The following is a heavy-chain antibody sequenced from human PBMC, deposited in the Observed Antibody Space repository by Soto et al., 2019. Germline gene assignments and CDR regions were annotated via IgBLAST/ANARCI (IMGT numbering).Heavy chain of an antibody. J-gene: IGHJ4*02. V-gene: IGHV1-18*04. D-gene: IGHD3-16*02. CDR3: ARGGSYHATVDY. CDR2: ISGYNGNT. CDR1: GYTFTSFG. Sequence: QVQLVQSGAEVKKAGASVKVSCKVYGYTFTSFGISWVRQAPGQGLEWMGWISGYNGNTDYAEKFQGRVTMTTDTSTSTAHMELRSLRSDDTATYYCARGGSYHATVDYWGQGTLVTVSS.